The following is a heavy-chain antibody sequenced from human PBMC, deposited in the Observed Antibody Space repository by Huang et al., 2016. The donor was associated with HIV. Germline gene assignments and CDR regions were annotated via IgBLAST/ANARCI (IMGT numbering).Heavy chain of an antibody. CDR1: GGTFSSYA. CDR2: IIPSCGTA. Sequence: QVQLVQSGAEVKKPGSSVKVSCKASGGTFSSYAISWVRQAPGQGLEWMGGIIPSCGTANYAQKCQGRVTITADESTSTAYMELSSLRSEDTAVYYCARVESRRYYDSSGYYYWGQGTLVTVSS. V-gene: IGHV1-69*01. D-gene: IGHD3-22*01. J-gene: IGHJ4*02. CDR3: ARVESRRYYDSSGYYY.